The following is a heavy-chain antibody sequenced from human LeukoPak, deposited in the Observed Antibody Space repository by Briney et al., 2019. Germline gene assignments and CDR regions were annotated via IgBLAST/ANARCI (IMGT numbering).Heavy chain of an antibody. V-gene: IGHV3-21*01. CDR3: ARDRSIAAARYFDY. CDR2: ISSSSSYI. CDR1: GFTFSSYS. J-gene: IGHJ4*02. D-gene: IGHD6-13*01. Sequence: PGGSLRLSCAASGFTFSSYSMNWVRQAPGKGLEWVSSISSSSSYIYYADPVKGRFTISRDNAKNSLYLQMNSLRAEDTAVYYCARDRSIAAARYFDYWGQGTLVTVSS.